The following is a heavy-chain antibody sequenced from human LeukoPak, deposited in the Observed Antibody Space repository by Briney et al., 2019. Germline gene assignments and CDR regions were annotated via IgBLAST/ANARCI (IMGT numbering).Heavy chain of an antibody. J-gene: IGHJ4*02. CDR1: GGSISSSSYY. D-gene: IGHD3-22*01. Sequence: SETVSLTCTVSGGSISSSSYYWGWIRQPPGKGLEWIGSIYYSGSTYYNPSLKSRVAISVDTSKNQFSLKLSSVTAADTAVYYCASIDSSGYYFDYWGQGTLVTVSS. CDR3: ASIDSSGYYFDY. CDR2: IYYSGST. V-gene: IGHV4-39*07.